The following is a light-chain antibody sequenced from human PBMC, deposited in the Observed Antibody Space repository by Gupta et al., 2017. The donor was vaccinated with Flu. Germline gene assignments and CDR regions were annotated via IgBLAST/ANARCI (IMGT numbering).Light chain of an antibody. Sequence: QSALTQPASVSGSPGLSISTPCTGTISDVGSYDLVSWYHQHPGKAPKLQIYDLTKRPSVASNRFSGSRSGNTASLTISGLQSDAEAGYYCCAYAGPITHVVVGGGTKLTVL. CDR1: ISDVGSYDL. CDR2: DLT. V-gene: IGLV2-23*02. CDR3: CAYAGPITHVV. J-gene: IGLJ2*01.